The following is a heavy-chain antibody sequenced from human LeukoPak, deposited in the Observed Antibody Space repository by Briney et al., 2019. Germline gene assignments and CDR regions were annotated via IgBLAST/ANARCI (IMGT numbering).Heavy chain of an antibody. CDR1: GSTFSSYG. Sequence: GRSLRLSCAASGSTFSSYGMHWVRQAPGKGLEWVAVISYDGNNKYYAESVKGRFTISRDNPKNTLYLQMNSLRAEDTAVYYCAKGVSSWYPPHFDYWGQGTLITVSS. J-gene: IGHJ4*02. CDR3: AKGVSSWYPPHFDY. D-gene: IGHD6-13*01. CDR2: ISYDGNNK. V-gene: IGHV3-30*18.